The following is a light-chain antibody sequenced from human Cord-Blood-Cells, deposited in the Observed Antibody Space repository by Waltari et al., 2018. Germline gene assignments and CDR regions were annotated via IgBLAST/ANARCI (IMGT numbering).Light chain of an antibody. J-gene: IGKJ2*01. Sequence: DIQMTQSPSSVSASVGDRVTITCRSRQAISSWLALYQQKPGRAPKLQIYDASSLQSEVPSRFSASRSATDFTLTISSLQPEDCATYYCQPANSFPYTFGQATKLEIK. V-gene: IGKV1-12*01. CDR2: DAS. CDR1: QAISSW. CDR3: QPANSFPYT.